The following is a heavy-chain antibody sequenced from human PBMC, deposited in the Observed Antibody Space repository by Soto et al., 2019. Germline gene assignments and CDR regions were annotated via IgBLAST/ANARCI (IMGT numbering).Heavy chain of an antibody. CDR3: ARTAPMDAGDKYYYDF. J-gene: IGHJ4*01. D-gene: IGHD3-16*01. CDR1: GYDFTAYD. CDR2: IIPFFGTA. Sequence: ASVKVSCKASGYDFTAYDINWVRQASGQGLEWMGGIIPFFGTAEYSQKFEDRITITADESTNTVYMDLRSLTSEDTAIYYCARTAPMDAGDKYYYDFWG. V-gene: IGHV1-69*13.